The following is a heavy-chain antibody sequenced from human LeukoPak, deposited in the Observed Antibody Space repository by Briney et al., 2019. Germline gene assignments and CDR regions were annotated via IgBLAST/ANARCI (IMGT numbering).Heavy chain of an antibody. CDR1: GFTFSNFA. D-gene: IGHD5-24*01. CDR2: ISGSGDTT. CDR3: AKHRSEVAMAALNY. V-gene: IGHV3-23*01. Sequence: PGGSLRLSCAASGFTFSNFAMSWVRQAPGKGLEWVSAISGSGDTTYYADSVMGRFTISRDSSKNTLFLQMNSLGAEDAAIYYCAKHRSEVAMAALNYWGQGTLVTVSS. J-gene: IGHJ4*02.